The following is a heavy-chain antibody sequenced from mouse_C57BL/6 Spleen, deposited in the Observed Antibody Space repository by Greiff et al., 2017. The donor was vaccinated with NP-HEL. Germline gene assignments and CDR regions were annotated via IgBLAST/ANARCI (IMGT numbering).Heavy chain of an antibody. D-gene: IGHD2-4*01. Sequence: DVHLVESGEGLVKPGGSLKLSCAASGFTFSSYAMSWVRQTPEKRLEWVAYISSGGDYIYYADTVKGRFTISRDNARNTLYLQMSSLKSEDTAMYYCTRDYDYDEYAMDYWGQGTSVTVSS. CDR2: ISSGGDYI. V-gene: IGHV5-9-1*02. CDR3: TRDYDYDEYAMDY. CDR1: GFTFSSYA. J-gene: IGHJ4*01.